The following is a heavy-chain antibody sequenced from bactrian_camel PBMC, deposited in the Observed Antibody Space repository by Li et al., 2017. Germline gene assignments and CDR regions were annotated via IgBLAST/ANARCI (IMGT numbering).Heavy chain of an antibody. CDR1: GFTFSAYG. CDR2: IYTDSSKT. D-gene: IGHD1*01. CDR3: ASRSGDAYFAY. V-gene: IGHV3S6*01. Sequence: QLVESEGGLVQPGGSLRLSCAASGFTFSAYGMNWVRQAPGKGLEWVSGIYTDSSKTGYADSVKGRFAISRDNAENTLYLQMNSLNSEDTALYYCASRSGDAYFAYWGQGTQVTVS. J-gene: IGHJ4*01.